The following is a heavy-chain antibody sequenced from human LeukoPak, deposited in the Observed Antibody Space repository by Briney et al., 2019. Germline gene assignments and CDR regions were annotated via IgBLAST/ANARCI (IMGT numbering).Heavy chain of an antibody. CDR1: GGSFSGYY. CDR2: INHSGST. V-gene: IGHV4-34*01. Sequence: SETLSLTCAVYGGSFSGYYWSWVRQPPGKGLEWIGEINHSGSTNYNPSLKSRVTISVDTSKNQFSLKLSSVTAADTAVYYCARLTGYSSESWFDPWGQGTLVTVSS. D-gene: IGHD3-9*01. CDR3: ARLTGYSSESWFDP. J-gene: IGHJ5*02.